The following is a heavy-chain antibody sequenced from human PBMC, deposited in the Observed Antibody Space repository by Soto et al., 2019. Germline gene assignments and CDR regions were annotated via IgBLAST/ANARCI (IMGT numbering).Heavy chain of an antibody. CDR2: ISYHGSNK. V-gene: IGHV3-30*18. CDR3: AKDIGSSSWYWSATLDS. J-gene: IGHJ4*02. Sequence: QVQLVESGGGVVQPGRSLRLSCAASGFTFSSYGMHWVRQAPGKGLDWVAVISYHGSNKYYADSVQGRFTISRDNSNNTLVLQRNSLRAEDTAVYYCAKDIGSSSWYWSATLDSWGQGTLVTVSS. D-gene: IGHD6-13*01. CDR1: GFTFSSYG.